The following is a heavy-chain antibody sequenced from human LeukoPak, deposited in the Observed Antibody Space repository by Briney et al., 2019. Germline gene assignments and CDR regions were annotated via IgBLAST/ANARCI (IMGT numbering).Heavy chain of an antibody. CDR1: GYTLTELS. J-gene: IGHJ6*02. D-gene: IGHD6-13*01. CDR3: ATEDGSSWYHKYRYYYGMDV. CDR2: FDPEDGET. V-gene: IGHV1-24*01. Sequence: ASVKVSCKVSGYTLTELSMHWVRQAPGKGLEWMGGFDPEDGETIYAQKFQGRVTMTEDTSTDTAYMELSNLRSEDTAVYYCATEDGSSWYHKYRYYYGMDVWGQGTTDTVSS.